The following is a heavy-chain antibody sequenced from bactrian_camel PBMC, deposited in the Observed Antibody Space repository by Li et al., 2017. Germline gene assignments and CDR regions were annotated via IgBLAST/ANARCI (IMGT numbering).Heavy chain of an antibody. CDR1: GYIHNIGC. J-gene: IGHJ6*01. Sequence: VQLVESGGGSVQAGGSLRLSCVASGYIHNIGCMGWFRQAPGKEREGVAYIVRGTGRPTYADSVKGRFTISRDNAKNTLYLQLNSLKTEDTARYYCASGSTYYSFADFGYWGQGTQVTVS. CDR3: ASGSTYYSFADFGY. V-gene: IGHV3S1*01. CDR2: IVRGTGRP. D-gene: IGHD2*01.